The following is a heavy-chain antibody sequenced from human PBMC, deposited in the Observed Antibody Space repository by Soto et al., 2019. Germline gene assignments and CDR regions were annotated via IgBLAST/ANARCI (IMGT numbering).Heavy chain of an antibody. Sequence: SEILSLTCTVSGGSVSSGSYYWSWIRQHPGKGLEWIGYIYYSGSTNYNPSLKSRVTISVDTSKNQFSLKLSSVTAADTAVYYCARAFYDFWSGHFYYYYGMDVWGQGTTVTVSS. V-gene: IGHV4-61*01. J-gene: IGHJ6*02. CDR3: ARAFYDFWSGHFYYYYGMDV. D-gene: IGHD3-3*01. CDR1: GGSVSSGSYY. CDR2: IYYSGST.